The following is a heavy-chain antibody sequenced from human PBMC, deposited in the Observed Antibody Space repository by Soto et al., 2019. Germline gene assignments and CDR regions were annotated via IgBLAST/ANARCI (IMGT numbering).Heavy chain of an antibody. CDR2: IYPGDSDT. CDR1: EYIFTIKW. Sequence: PGESRKSSGKGSEYIFTIKWIGWVRQMPGKGLEWMGIIYPGDSDTRYSPSFQGQVTFSADKSLSTAYLQWSSLKASDTAMYYCARRGYSNYEYAFDIWGQGTMVTVSS. J-gene: IGHJ3*02. D-gene: IGHD4-4*01. V-gene: IGHV5-51*03. CDR3: ARRGYSNYEYAFDI.